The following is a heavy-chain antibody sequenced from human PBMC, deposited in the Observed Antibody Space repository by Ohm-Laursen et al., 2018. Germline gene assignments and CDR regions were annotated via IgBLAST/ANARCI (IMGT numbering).Heavy chain of an antibody. Sequence: ASVKVPCKASGYTFTSYYLHWVRQAPGQGLEWMGWIKSNSGDTKYAQKFEGRVTMTRDTSISTAYMELSRLRSDDTAVYYCARDVIGLVVITHSPLDYWGQGTLVTVSS. J-gene: IGHJ4*02. D-gene: IGHD3-22*01. CDR2: IKSNSGDT. CDR1: GYTFTSYY. CDR3: ARDVIGLVVITHSPLDY. V-gene: IGHV1-2*02.